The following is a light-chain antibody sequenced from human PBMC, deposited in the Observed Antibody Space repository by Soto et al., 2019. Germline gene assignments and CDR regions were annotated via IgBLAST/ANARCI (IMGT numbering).Light chain of an antibody. CDR1: TGAVTSGHW. CDR2: DIN. CDR3: LLSSSGAWV. J-gene: IGLJ3*02. V-gene: IGLV7-46*01. Sequence: QAVVTQEPSLTVSPGGTVTVTCGSSTGAVTSGHWPYWFQQKPGQAPRTLIYDINNKHSWTPARFSGSLLGGKAALTLSGXXXEXEAEYYCLLSSSGAWVXGGGTKLTVL.